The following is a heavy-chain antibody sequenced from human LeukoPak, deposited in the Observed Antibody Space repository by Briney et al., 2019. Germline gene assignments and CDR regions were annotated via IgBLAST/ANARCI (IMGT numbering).Heavy chain of an antibody. V-gene: IGHV1-8*01. D-gene: IGHD2-15*01. CDR3: ARGRYCSGGSCYGDWFDP. Sequence: ASVKVSCKASGYTFTSYDINWVRQATGQGLEWMGWMNPNSGNTGYAQKFQGRVTMTRNTSISTPYMELSSLRSEDTAVYYCARGRYCSGGSCYGDWFDPWGQGTLVTVSS. CDR1: GYTFTSYD. CDR2: MNPNSGNT. J-gene: IGHJ5*02.